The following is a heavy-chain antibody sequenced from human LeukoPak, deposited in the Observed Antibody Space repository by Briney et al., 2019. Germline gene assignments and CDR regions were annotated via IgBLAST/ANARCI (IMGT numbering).Heavy chain of an antibody. Sequence: ESLKISCKGSGYSFTSYWNGWVRQMPGKGLEWMGFIYPDDSDTRYSPSFQGQVTISADKSISIAYLQWSSLKASDTAMYYCARERSSQGYFDFWGQGTLVTVSS. CDR2: IYPDDSDT. J-gene: IGHJ4*02. D-gene: IGHD6-6*01. CDR1: GYSFTSYW. CDR3: ARERSSQGYFDF. V-gene: IGHV5-51*01.